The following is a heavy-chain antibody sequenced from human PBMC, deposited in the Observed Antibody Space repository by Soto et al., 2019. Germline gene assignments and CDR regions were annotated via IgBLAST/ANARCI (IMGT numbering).Heavy chain of an antibody. V-gene: IGHV4-31*03. Sequence: QVQLQESGPGLVKPSQTLSLTCTVSGDSISSGGYCWSWIRQHPGKGLEWIGYISNSGNTYYNPSPKSRLTISVDTSKNQFPLKLTPVTAAEPAVYYCARDGGGGYYFDSSGYLDYWGQGTLVTVSS. CDR1: GDSISSGGYC. J-gene: IGHJ4*02. CDR2: ISNSGNT. D-gene: IGHD3-22*01. CDR3: ARDGGGGYYFDSSGYLDY.